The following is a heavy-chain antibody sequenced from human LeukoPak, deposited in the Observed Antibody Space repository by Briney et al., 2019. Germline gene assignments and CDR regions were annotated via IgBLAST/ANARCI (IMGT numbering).Heavy chain of an antibody. D-gene: IGHD3-16*01. CDR3: ARVTVYFGGGHFDY. CDR1: GYTFTGYY. Sequence: ASVKVSCKASGYTFTGYYMHWVRQAPGQGLEWMGWINPNSGGTNYAQKFQGRVTMTRDTSISTAYMELSRLRSDDTAVYYCARVTVYFGGGHFDYWGQGTLVTVSS. V-gene: IGHV1-2*02. J-gene: IGHJ4*02. CDR2: INPNSGGT.